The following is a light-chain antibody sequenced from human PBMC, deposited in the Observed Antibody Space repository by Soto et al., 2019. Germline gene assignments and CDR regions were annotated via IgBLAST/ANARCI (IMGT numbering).Light chain of an antibody. Sequence: EIVLMQSPGTLSLSPEERATLSCRASQSVSNNYLAWYQQKPGQAPRLLIYDASNRATGIPARFSGSGSGTEFTLTINSLQSEDFAVYYCQQYNNWPRTFGQGTKVDIK. V-gene: IGKV3D-15*01. CDR3: QQYNNWPRT. CDR2: DAS. CDR1: QSVSNN. J-gene: IGKJ1*01.